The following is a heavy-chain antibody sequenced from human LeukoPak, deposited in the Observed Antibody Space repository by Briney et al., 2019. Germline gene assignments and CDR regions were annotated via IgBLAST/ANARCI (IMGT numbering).Heavy chain of an antibody. J-gene: IGHJ4*02. D-gene: IGHD3-3*01. Sequence: ASVKVSCKASGYTFTGYGISWVRQAPGQGLEWMGWISAYNGNTNYAQKLQGRVTMTTDTSTSTAYMELRSLRSDDTAVYYCARAPRLRFLEWLLYPFDYWGQGTLVTVSS. V-gene: IGHV1-18*01. CDR3: ARAPRLRFLEWLLYPFDY. CDR1: GYTFTGYG. CDR2: ISAYNGNT.